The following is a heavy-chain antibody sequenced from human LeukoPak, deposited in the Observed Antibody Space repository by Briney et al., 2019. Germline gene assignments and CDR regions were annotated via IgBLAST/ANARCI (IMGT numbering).Heavy chain of an antibody. CDR3: ARGRARFKGPIIAAAGKDY. CDR1: GGSISSYY. D-gene: IGHD6-13*01. Sequence: SETLSLTYTVSGGSISSYYWSWIRQPPGKGLEWIGYIYYSGSTNYNPSLKSRVTISVDTSKNQFSLKLSSVTAADTAVYYCARGRARFKGPIIAAAGKDYWGQGTLVTVSS. V-gene: IGHV4-59*12. CDR2: IYYSGST. J-gene: IGHJ4*02.